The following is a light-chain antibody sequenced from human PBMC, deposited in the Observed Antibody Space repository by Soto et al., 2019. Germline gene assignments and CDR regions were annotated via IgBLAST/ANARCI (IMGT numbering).Light chain of an antibody. CDR1: SSDVGGYNY. CDR3: RSYAGSNNFV. CDR2: EVS. J-gene: IGLJ1*01. Sequence: QSVLTQPPSASGSPGQSVTISCSGTSSDVGGYNYVSWHQQHPGKAPKLMIYEVSKRPSGVPDRFSGSKSGNTASLIVSGLQAEDEADYYCRSYAGSNNFVFGTGNKVTV. V-gene: IGLV2-8*01.